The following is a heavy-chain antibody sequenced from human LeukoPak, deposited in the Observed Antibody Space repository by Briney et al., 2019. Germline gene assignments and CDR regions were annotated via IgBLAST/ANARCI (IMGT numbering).Heavy chain of an antibody. CDR1: GFTFSNYA. J-gene: IGHJ3*02. CDR3: AKDHYVSGRYDAFDI. CDR2: VSYDGSNK. V-gene: IGHV3-30-3*01. Sequence: GGSLRLSCAASGFTFSNYAMHWVRQAPGKGLEWVAVVSYDGSNKYYADSVKGRFTISRDNSKNTLYLQMNSLRAEDTAVYYCAKDHYVSGRYDAFDIWGQGTMVTVSS. D-gene: IGHD3-10*01.